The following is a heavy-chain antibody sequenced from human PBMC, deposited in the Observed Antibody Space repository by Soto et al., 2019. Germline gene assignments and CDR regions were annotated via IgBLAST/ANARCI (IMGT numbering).Heavy chain of an antibody. CDR3: ARPTPTFANSGYDYGYWFVP. Sequence: SETLSLTWSGCGGAISSGSYYCGWIRPPPGKGLDGIGSIYYSGGTYYNPSLKSRVTISVDTSKNQFSLKLSSVPAADTAVYYCARPTPTFANSGYDYGYWFVPWGQGTLVTVSS. J-gene: IGHJ5*02. V-gene: IGHV4-39*01. CDR2: IYYSGGT. D-gene: IGHD5-12*01. CDR1: GGAISSGSYY.